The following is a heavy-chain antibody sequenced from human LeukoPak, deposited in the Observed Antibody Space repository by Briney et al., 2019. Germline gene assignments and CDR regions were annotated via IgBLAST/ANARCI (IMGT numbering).Heavy chain of an antibody. CDR3: AKERGGQDWDFDL. D-gene: IGHD3-10*01. V-gene: IGHV3-33*06. CDR2: IWDDGSNK. CDR1: GFTFSSYG. J-gene: IGHJ2*01. Sequence: GGSLRLSCAASGFTFSSYGMHWVRQAPGKGLEWVAVIWDDGSNKYYGESVKGRFTISRDISKNMLYLQMNSLRVEDTAVYYCAKERGGQDWDFDLWGRGTLVTVSS.